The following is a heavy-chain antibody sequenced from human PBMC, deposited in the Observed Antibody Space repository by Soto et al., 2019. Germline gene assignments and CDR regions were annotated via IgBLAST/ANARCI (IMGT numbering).Heavy chain of an antibody. Sequence: PGGSLRLTCGASGFTFDDYAMHWIRQAPGKGLEWGSGFRWDSGRIGCADSVRGRFTISRDNAKGSLYRQMNSLRTENTSFYYCAKDIMRVLYYYNGMDVWGQGTTVTVSS. CDR2: FRWDSGRI. D-gene: IGHD3-22*01. J-gene: IGHJ6*02. V-gene: IGHV3-9*01. CDR3: AKDIMRVLYYYNGMDV. CDR1: GFTFDDYA.